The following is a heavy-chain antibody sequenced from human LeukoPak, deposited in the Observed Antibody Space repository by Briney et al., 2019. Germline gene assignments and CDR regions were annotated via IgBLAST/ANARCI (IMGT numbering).Heavy chain of an antibody. J-gene: IGHJ4*02. V-gene: IGHV4-38-2*01. CDR1: GYSISSGYY. D-gene: IGHD6-19*01. CDR2: IYHSGST. Sequence: PSETLSLTCAVSGYSISSGYYWGWIRQPPGKGLEWIGSIYHSGSTYYNPSLKSRVTISVDTSKNQFSLKLSSVTAADTAVCYCARLVPLTVAGIFDYWGQGTLVTVSS. CDR3: ARLVPLTVAGIFDY.